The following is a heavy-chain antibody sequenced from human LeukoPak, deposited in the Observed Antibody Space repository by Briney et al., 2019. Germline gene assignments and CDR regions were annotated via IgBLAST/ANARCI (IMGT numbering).Heavy chain of an antibody. Sequence: ASVKVSCKASGYTFTNYGIHWVRRAPGQGLEWMGWIDPNSGDTSLHQKFLGRVTMTRDTSISAAYLDLRSLRFDDTAFYYCARDYSAAFDYWGQGTLVTVSS. CDR1: GYTFTNYG. CDR2: IDPNSGDT. V-gene: IGHV1-2*02. J-gene: IGHJ4*02. CDR3: ARDYSAAFDY. D-gene: IGHD1-26*01.